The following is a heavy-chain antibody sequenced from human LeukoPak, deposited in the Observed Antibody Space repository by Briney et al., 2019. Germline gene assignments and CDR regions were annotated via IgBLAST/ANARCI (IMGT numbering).Heavy chain of an antibody. CDR3: ARLYVNSDYTNWFDP. CDR2: LYYSVNT. V-gene: IGHV4-59*11. CDR1: GGSISRHY. J-gene: IGHJ5*02. Sequence: RASETLSLTCTVSGGSISRHYWSWIRQSPGKGLGWIGYLYYSVNTKYNPSLKSRVTISVDSPKKQFSRKLSSVTAADTAVYYCARLYVNSDYTNWFDPWGQGTLVTVSS. D-gene: IGHD3-22*01.